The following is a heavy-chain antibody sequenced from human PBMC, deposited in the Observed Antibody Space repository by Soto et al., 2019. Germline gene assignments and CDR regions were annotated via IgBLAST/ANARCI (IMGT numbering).Heavy chain of an antibody. CDR1: GFSLTTSGVS. CDR2: IYWDDDE. CDR3: AHRQPMAPFVS. Sequence: QITLKESGPTLVKPTQTLTLTCTFSGFSLTTSGVSVGWIRQPPGKALEWLALIYWDDDERYSPSLRHRLTITKDTSKNQVVLTMTYMDPVDTATYYCAHRQPMAPFVSWGQGTLVIVSS. J-gene: IGHJ4*02. D-gene: IGHD2-8*01. V-gene: IGHV2-5*02.